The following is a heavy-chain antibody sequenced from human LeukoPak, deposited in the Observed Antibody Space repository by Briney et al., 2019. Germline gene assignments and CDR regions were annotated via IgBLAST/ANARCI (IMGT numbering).Heavy chain of an antibody. Sequence: GGSLRLSCVASGFTFSRSFMSWVRQTPGKGLEWVSAISGSGGSTYYADSVKGRFTISRDNSKNTLYLQMNSLRAEDPAVYYCAKSMVRGVIRFDYWGQGTLVTVSS. CDR1: GFTFSRSF. V-gene: IGHV3-23*01. D-gene: IGHD3-10*01. CDR2: ISGSGGST. CDR3: AKSMVRGVIRFDY. J-gene: IGHJ4*02.